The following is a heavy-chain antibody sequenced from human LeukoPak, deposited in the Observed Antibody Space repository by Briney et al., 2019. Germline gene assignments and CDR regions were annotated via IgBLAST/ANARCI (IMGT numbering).Heavy chain of an antibody. J-gene: IGHJ6*02. CDR3: AKDIVGYCSGGSCPENYYYGMDV. V-gene: IGHV3-9*01. Sequence: GGSLRLSCAASGFTFDDYAMHWVRHAPGKGLEWVSGISWDSGSIGYADSMKGRFTISRDNAKNSLYLQMNSLRAEDTALYYCAKDIVGYCSGGSCPENYYYGMDVWGQGTTVTVSS. CDR1: GFTFDDYA. D-gene: IGHD2-15*01. CDR2: ISWDSGSI.